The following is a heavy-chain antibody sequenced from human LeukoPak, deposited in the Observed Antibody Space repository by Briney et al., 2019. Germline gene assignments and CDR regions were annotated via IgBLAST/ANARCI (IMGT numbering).Heavy chain of an antibody. Sequence: GGSLRLSXAASGFTVSSNYMSWVRQAQGKGLEWVSVIYSGGSTYYADSVKGRFTIPRDNSKNTLYLQMNSLRAEDTAVYYCARLTVTYAYYWGQGTLVTVSS. CDR1: GFTVSSNY. CDR2: IYSGGST. CDR3: ARLTVTYAYY. J-gene: IGHJ4*02. D-gene: IGHD4-17*01. V-gene: IGHV3-53*01.